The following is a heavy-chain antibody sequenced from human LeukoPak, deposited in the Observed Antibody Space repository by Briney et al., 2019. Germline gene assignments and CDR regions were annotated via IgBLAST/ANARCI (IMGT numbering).Heavy chain of an antibody. D-gene: IGHD3-10*01. CDR1: GFTFSSYE. J-gene: IGHJ2*01. Sequence: GGSLRLSCAASGFTFSSYEMNWVRQAPGKGLEWVSYISSSGSTIYYADSVKGRFTISRENAKNSLYLQMNSLRAGDTAVYYCARGGVFGSDSYNGYFDLWGRGTLVTVSS. CDR2: ISSSGSTI. CDR3: ARGGVFGSDSYNGYFDL. V-gene: IGHV3-48*03.